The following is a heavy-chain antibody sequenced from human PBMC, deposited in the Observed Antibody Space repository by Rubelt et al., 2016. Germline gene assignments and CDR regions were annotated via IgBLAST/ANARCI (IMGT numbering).Heavy chain of an antibody. CDR2: IDHSGNT. CDR1: GGSFNDHY. D-gene: IGHD1-26*01. CDR3: ARHDTGSFLFDF. J-gene: IGHJ4*02. Sequence: QVRLQQWGAGLLKPSETLSLTCAVYGGSFNDHYWSWIRQPPGKGLEWLGEIDHSGNTDYIPSLKSRVSISVDTSKKQISLKMSSVTAADTAVYYCARHDTGSFLFDFWGQGTPVTVSS. V-gene: IGHV4-34*02.